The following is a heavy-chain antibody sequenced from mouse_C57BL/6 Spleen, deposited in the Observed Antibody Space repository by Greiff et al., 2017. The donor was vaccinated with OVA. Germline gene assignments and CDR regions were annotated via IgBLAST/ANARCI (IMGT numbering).Heavy chain of an antibody. V-gene: IGHV1-61*01. D-gene: IGHD2-4*01. Sequence: VQLQQPGAELVRPGSSVKLSCKASGYTFTSYWMAWVKQRPGQGLEWIGNIYPSDSETHYTQKFKDQATLTVDKSSSTAYMQLSSLTSEDSAVYYCARRDYDYDGWFAYWGQGTLVTVSA. CDR1: GYTFTSYW. CDR2: IYPSDSET. CDR3: ARRDYDYDGWFAY. J-gene: IGHJ3*01.